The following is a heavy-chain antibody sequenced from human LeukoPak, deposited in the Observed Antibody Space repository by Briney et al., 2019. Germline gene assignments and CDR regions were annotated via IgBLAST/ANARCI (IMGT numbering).Heavy chain of an antibody. Sequence: GGSLRLSCAASGFTFSSYNMNWVRQAPGKGLQWVSSISSTSNYIFYADSVKGRFTISRDNANNLLYLQMNSLRAEDTAVYYCARCLVAATNDYGLGHYDYWGQGTLVTVSS. D-gene: IGHD3-10*01. CDR2: ISSTSNYI. CDR3: ARCLVAATNDYGLGHYDY. J-gene: IGHJ4*02. CDR1: GFTFSSYN. V-gene: IGHV3-21*01.